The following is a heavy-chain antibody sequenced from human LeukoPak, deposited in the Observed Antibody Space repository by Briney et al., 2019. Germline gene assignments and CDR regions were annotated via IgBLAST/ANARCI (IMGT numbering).Heavy chain of an antibody. CDR3: ARRTGWYSFDY. Sequence: GESLEISVKGSGYRFISNWIGWVRQMPGKGLEGMGIIYPGESDTRYIPSFQGQVTISADKSISTAYMQWSSLKASDTALYYCARRTGWYSFDYWGRGTLVTVSS. D-gene: IGHD6-19*01. V-gene: IGHV5-51*01. CDR1: GYRFISNW. J-gene: IGHJ4*02. CDR2: IYPGESDT.